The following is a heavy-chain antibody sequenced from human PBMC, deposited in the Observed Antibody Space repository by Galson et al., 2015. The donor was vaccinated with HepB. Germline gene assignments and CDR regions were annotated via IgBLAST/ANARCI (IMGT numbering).Heavy chain of an antibody. D-gene: IGHD2-2*01. CDR1: GFTFSSYA. CDR3: ARDKYCSSTSCYLGRFDI. V-gene: IGHV3-30*04. CDR2: ISYDGSNK. J-gene: IGHJ3*02. Sequence: SLRLSCAASGFTFSSYAMHWVRQAPGKGLEWVAVISYDGSNKYYADSVKGRFTISRDNSKNALYLQMNSLRAEDTAVYYCARDKYCSSTSCYLGRFDIWGQGTMVTVSS.